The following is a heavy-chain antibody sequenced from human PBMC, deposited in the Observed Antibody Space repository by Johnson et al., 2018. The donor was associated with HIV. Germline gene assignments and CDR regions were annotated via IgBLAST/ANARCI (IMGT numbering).Heavy chain of an antibody. CDR1: GFSFSDYY. Sequence: QVQLVESGGGLVKPGGSLRLSCAASGFSFSDYYMTWIRQAPGKGLEFISYISSSGSTIYYADSVKGRFTISRDNSKNTLYLQMNSLRAEDTAVYYCARPRRGMATNRDAFDIWGQGTMVTVSS. V-gene: IGHV3-11*04. CDR3: ARPRRGMATNRDAFDI. D-gene: IGHD5-24*01. CDR2: ISSSGSTI. J-gene: IGHJ3*02.